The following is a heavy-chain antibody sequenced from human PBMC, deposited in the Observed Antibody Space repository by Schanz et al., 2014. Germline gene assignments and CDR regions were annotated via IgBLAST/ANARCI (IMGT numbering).Heavy chain of an antibody. CDR1: GFTFGDYA. Sequence: EVQLLESGGGLVQPGGSLRLSCAASGFTFGDYAMTWVRQAPGKGLEWVSAISGSGTTTYYADSVKGRFTISRDNSKNTLYLQMNSLRAEDTAVYYCARKVVATIGGYYDNWGQGTLVIVSS. CDR2: ISGSGTTT. V-gene: IGHV3-23*01. J-gene: IGHJ4*02. D-gene: IGHD5-12*01. CDR3: ARKVVATIGGYYDN.